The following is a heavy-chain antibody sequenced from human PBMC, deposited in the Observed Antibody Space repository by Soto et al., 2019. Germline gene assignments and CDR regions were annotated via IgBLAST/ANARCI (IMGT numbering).Heavy chain of an antibody. CDR1: GGSISSSSYY. V-gene: IGHV4-39*01. CDR2: IFYSGST. Sequence: QLQLQDSGPGLVKPSETLSLICTVSGGSISSSSYYWGWIRQPPGKGLEWIGNIFYSGSTYYNPSLKSRVTISVDTSKNQFSLKLSSVTAADTAVYYCASLNRGYFDCWGQGTLVTVSS. D-gene: IGHD3-10*01. CDR3: ASLNRGYFDC. J-gene: IGHJ4*02.